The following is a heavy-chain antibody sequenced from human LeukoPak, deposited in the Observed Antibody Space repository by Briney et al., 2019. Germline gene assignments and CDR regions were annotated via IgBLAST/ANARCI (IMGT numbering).Heavy chain of an antibody. V-gene: IGHV3-21*01. CDR3: ARQIAVADADY. Sequence: PGGSLRLSCAASGFTFSSDTMNWVRQAPGKGLEWVSSISSSSSYIYYADSVKGRFTISRDNAKNSLYLQMNSLRAEDTAVYYCARQIAVADADYWGQGTLVTVSS. J-gene: IGHJ4*02. D-gene: IGHD6-19*01. CDR2: ISSSSSYI. CDR1: GFTFSSDT.